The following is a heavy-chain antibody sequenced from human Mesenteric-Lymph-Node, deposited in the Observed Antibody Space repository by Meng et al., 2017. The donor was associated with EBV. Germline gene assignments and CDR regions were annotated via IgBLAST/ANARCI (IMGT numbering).Heavy chain of an antibody. CDR3: ARDSEGYFDF. Sequence: QGQMVDAGGGVVQLGRSLRLSCAASGFSFRSYGMHWGRQAPGKGLEWVAIIWSDGRDKYYTDSVKGRFTISRDNSKNTLYLQMNSLRAEDTAVYYCARDSEGYFDFWGQGTLVTVSS. CDR1: GFSFRSYG. CDR2: IWSDGRDK. V-gene: IGHV3-33*01. J-gene: IGHJ4*02.